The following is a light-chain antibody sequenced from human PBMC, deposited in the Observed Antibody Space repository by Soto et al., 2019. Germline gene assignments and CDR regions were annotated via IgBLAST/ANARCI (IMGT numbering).Light chain of an antibody. CDR1: QSVSSY. V-gene: IGKV3-11*01. CDR2: DAS. CDR3: QQYAVSLLT. J-gene: IGKJ4*01. Sequence: EIVLTQSPATLSLSPGERATLSCRASQSVSSYLAWYQQKPGQAPRLLIYDASNRATGIPARFSGSGSGTDFTLTISRLEPEDFAVYYCQQYAVSLLTFGGGTKVEIK.